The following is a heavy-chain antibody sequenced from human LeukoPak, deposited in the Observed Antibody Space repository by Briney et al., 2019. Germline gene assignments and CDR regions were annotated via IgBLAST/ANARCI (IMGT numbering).Heavy chain of an antibody. V-gene: IGHV3-20*04. CDR2: INWNGGST. Sequence: GGSLRLSCAASGFTFDDYGMSWVRQAPGKGLEWVSGINWNGGSTGYADSVKGRFTISRDNAKNSLYLQVNSLRAEDTALYYCARSRALYSSSWYYYYMDVWGKGTTVTVSS. CDR3: ARSRALYSSSWYYYYMDV. CDR1: GFTFDDYG. J-gene: IGHJ6*03. D-gene: IGHD6-13*01.